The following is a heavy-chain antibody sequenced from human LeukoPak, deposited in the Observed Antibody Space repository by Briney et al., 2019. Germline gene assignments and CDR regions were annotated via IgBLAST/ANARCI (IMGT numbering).Heavy chain of an antibody. CDR2: IYYSGST. CDR3: ARGRIAVAGVFDY. J-gene: IGHJ4*02. CDR1: GGSISSGGYY. D-gene: IGHD6-19*01. Sequence: SQTLSLTCTVSGGSISSGGYYWSWIRQHPGKGLEWIGYIYYSGSTYYNPSLKSRVTISVDTSKNQFSLKLSSVTAADTAVCYCARGRIAVAGVFDYWGQGTLVTVSS. V-gene: IGHV4-31*03.